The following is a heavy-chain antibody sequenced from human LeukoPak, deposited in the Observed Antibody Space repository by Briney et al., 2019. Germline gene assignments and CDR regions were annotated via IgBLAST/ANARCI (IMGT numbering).Heavy chain of an antibody. CDR1: GYTFTGHY. Sequence: GASVKVSCKASGYTFTGHYMHWVRQAPGQGLEWMGWINPNSGGTNYAQKFQGRVTMTRDTSISTAYMELSRLRSDDTAVYYCAIDAGVGATLDAFDIWGQGTMVTVSS. CDR2: INPNSGGT. D-gene: IGHD1-26*01. CDR3: AIDAGVGATLDAFDI. J-gene: IGHJ3*02. V-gene: IGHV1-2*02.